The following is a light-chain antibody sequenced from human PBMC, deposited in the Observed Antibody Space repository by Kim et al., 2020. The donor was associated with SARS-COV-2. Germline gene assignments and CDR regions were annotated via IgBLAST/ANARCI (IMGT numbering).Light chain of an antibody. J-gene: IGKJ2*01. CDR1: QAIRNH. V-gene: IGKV1-17*02. CDR3: LQYHTFPRT. CDR2: AAS. Sequence: DIQMTQSPSSLSTSVGDRVTMTCRASQAIRNHLIWFQQKPGQAPERLVYAASSLQSGVPSRFSGSGSGTEFTLTISNLQSEDSATYYCLQYHTFPRTFGQGTKLEI.